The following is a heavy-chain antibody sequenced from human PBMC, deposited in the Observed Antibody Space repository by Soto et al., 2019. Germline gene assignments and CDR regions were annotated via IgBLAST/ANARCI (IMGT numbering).Heavy chain of an antibody. V-gene: IGHV3-7*03. J-gene: IGHJ4*02. CDR2: IKQDGSEK. CDR3: ARGSTYYYDSSGYYIYYFDY. CDR1: AFTLSTYW. Sequence: GSLRPLWSASAFTLSTYWMSWVRQAPGKGLEWVANIKQDGSEKYYVDSVKGRFTISRDNAKNSLYLQMNSLRAEDTAVYYCARGSTYYYDSSGYYIYYFDYWGQGTLVTVSS. D-gene: IGHD3-22*01.